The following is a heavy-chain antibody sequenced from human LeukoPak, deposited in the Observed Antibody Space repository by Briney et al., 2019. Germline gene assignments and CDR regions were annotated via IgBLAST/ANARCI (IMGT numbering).Heavy chain of an antibody. D-gene: IGHD2-2*02. CDR2: IIPIFGTA. CDR1: GGTFSNYA. J-gene: IGHJ5*02. CDR3: ARSVVVVPAAIPWFDP. V-gene: IGHV1-69*13. Sequence: GASVNVSFKASGGTFSNYAISWVRQAPGQGLEWMGGIIPIFGTANYAQKFQGRVTITADESTSTAYMELSSLRSEDTAVYYCARSVVVVPAAIPWFDPWGQGTLVTVSS.